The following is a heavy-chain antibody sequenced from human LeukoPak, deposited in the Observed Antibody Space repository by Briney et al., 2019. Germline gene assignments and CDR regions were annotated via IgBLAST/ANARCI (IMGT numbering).Heavy chain of an antibody. J-gene: IGHJ4*02. CDR3: ARHSTVAGPYYFDY. CDR1: GGSISSYY. D-gene: IGHD6-19*01. V-gene: IGHV4-59*08. CDR2: IYYSGST. Sequence: SETLSLTCTVSGGSISSYYWSWIRQPPGKGLEWIGYIYYSGSTNYNPSLKSRVTTSIDTSKNQFSLKLSSVTAADTAVYYCARHSTVAGPYYFDYWGQGTLVTVSS.